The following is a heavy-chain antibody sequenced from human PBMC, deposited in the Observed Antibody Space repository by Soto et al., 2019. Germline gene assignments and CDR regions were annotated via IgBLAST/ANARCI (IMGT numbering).Heavy chain of an antibody. D-gene: IGHD3-22*01. CDR3: ARGGYYDSSGPLLH. V-gene: IGHV3-53*01. Sequence: GGSLRLSCAASGFTVSSNYMSWVRQAPGKGLEWVSVIYSGGSTYYADSVKGRFTISRDNSKNTLYLQMNSLRAEDTAVYYCARGGYYDSSGPLLHWGQGTLVTVSS. CDR1: GFTVSSNY. CDR2: IYSGGST. J-gene: IGHJ1*01.